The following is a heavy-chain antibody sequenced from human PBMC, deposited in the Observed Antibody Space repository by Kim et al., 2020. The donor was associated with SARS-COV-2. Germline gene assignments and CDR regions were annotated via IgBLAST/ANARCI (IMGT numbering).Heavy chain of an antibody. CDR3: ARDGDYSNSWYVRYFDY. D-gene: IGHD6-13*01. V-gene: IGHV3-74*01. J-gene: IGHJ4*02. CDR1: GFTFSSYW. CDR2: INSDGSGT. Sequence: GGSLRLSCAASGFTFSSYWMHWVRQAPGKGLVWVSRINSDGSGTSYADSVKGRFTISRDNAKNTLYLQMNSLRAEDTAVYYCARDGDYSNSWYVRYFDYCGQGTLVTVSS.